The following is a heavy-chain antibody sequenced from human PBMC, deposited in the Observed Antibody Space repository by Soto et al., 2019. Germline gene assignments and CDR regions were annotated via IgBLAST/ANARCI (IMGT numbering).Heavy chain of an antibody. D-gene: IGHD1-26*01. V-gene: IGHV1-2*04. J-gene: IGHJ6*02. Sequence: QVLLVQSGAEVKKPGASVKVSCKASGYTFTDYYIHWVRQAPGQGLEWMGWIDGDSGDTKYAQNLQDSVTMTRDTSINTAYMELSRLTSDDTAVYYCARTPNNGRAGVYGMDVWGQGTTVIVSS. CDR1: GYTFTDYY. CDR2: IDGDSGDT. CDR3: ARTPNNGRAGVYGMDV.